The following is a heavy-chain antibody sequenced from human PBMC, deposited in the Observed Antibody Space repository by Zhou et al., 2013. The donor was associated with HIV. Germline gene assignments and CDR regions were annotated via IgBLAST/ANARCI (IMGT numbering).Heavy chain of an antibody. Sequence: QVQLVQSGAQVKKPGSSLKVSCKASGGTSSSYAVSWVRQAPGQGLEWMGGIIGRFNTPHYAQKFQDRVTITSDESTSTVHMELTSLTSDDTATYYCAREVVTAVTAPGDFWGQGTLVTVS. CDR1: GGTSSSYA. CDR3: AREVVTAVTAPGDF. CDR2: IIGRFNTP. V-gene: IGHV1-69*05. J-gene: IGHJ4*02. D-gene: IGHD2-21*02.